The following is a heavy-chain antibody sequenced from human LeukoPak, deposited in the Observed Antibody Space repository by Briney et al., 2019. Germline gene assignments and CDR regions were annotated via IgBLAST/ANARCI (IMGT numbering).Heavy chain of an antibody. CDR2: IYYSGSS. J-gene: IGHJ4*02. Sequence: NPSETLSLTCTVSGGSISSYYWSWMRQPPGKGLEWIGHIYYSGSSNYNPSLKSRVTISVDTSKNQLSLKLSSVTAADTAVYYCARGFYYYDSSGYTYYLDYWGQGTLVTVSS. D-gene: IGHD3-22*01. CDR3: ARGFYYYDSSGYTYYLDY. CDR1: GGSISSYY. V-gene: IGHV4-59*01.